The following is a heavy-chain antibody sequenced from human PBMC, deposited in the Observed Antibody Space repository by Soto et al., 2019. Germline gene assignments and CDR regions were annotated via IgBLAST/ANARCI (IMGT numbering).Heavy chain of an antibody. V-gene: IGHV1-69*13. J-gene: IGHJ4*02. D-gene: IGHD6-13*01. CDR3: ARPRIVAAENYYFDS. CDR1: GGTFSSYA. CDR2: IIPIFGTA. Sequence: SVKVSCKASGGTFSSYAISWVRQAPGQGLEWMGGIIPIFGTANYAQKFQGRVTITADESTSTAYMELSSLRSEDTAVYYCARPRIVAAENYYFDSFWSGNPGHRLL.